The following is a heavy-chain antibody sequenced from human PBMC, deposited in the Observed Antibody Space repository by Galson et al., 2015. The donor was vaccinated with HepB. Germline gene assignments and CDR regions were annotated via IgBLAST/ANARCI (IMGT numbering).Heavy chain of an antibody. J-gene: IGHJ6*03. D-gene: IGHD3-16*01. CDR3: AKWGAPTLQFYRDV. CDR2: VTNSGGSK. CDR1: GLTFSNYG. V-gene: IGHV3-23*01. Sequence: SLRLSCAASGLTFSNYGMSWVRQGPGKGLEWVSGVTNSGGSKYSADSVKGRFTISTDNSKNTLYLQMNSLRAEDTAVYYCAKWGAPTLQFYRDVWGKATTYIVSS.